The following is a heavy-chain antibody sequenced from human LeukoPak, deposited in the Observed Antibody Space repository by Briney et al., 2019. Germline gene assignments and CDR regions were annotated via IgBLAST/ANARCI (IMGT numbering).Heavy chain of an antibody. D-gene: IGHD3-10*01. CDR3: AKGFRMLRGV. CDR2: ISGSGGST. Sequence: PGGSLRLSCAASGFIFSSYAMSWVRQAPGKGLEWVSAISGSGGSTYYADSVKGRFTISRDNSKNTLYLQMNSLRVEDTAVYYCAKGFRMLRGVGGQGTLVTVSS. CDR1: GFIFSSYA. J-gene: IGHJ4*02. V-gene: IGHV3-23*01.